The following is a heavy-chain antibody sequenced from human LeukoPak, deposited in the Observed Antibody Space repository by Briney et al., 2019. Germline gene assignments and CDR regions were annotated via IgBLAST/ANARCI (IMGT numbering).Heavy chain of an antibody. CDR2: IYPGNSHN. V-gene: IGHV5-51*01. Sequence: GESLKISCQGSGYNFATYWIVWVRQMPGKGLEWMGIIYPGNSHNRYSPSFQGQVTISADTSISTAYLHWSSLQSSDTAMYYCAKFHATWYGDTWGQGPLVTVSS. D-gene: IGHD6-13*01. CDR1: GYNFATYW. J-gene: IGHJ4*02. CDR3: AKFHATWYGDT.